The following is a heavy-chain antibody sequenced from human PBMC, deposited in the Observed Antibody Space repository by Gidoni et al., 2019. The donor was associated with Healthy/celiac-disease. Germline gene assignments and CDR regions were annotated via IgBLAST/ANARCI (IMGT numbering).Heavy chain of an antibody. J-gene: IGHJ4*02. Sequence: QVQLQESGPGLVKPSETLSLPCAVPGYSISSGYYWGWIRHPPGKGLEWIGSIYHSGSTYYNPSLKSRGTISVDTSKNQFSLKLSSVTAADTAVYYCARGGYYFDYWGQGTLVTVSS. CDR2: IYHSGST. CDR3: ARGGYYFDY. CDR1: GYSISSGYY. V-gene: IGHV4-38-2*01.